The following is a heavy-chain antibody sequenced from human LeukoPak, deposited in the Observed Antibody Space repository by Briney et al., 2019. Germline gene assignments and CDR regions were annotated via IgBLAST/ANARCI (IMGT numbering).Heavy chain of an antibody. CDR2: ISSSSSYI. D-gene: IGHD3-10*01. Sequence: GGSLRLSCAASGLTFSSYSMNWVRQAPGKGLEWVSSISSSSSYIYYADSVKGRFTISRDNAKNSLYLQMNSLRAEDTAVYYCARDWSGYGSGSYYNPISMDVWGKGTTVTVSS. J-gene: IGHJ6*04. V-gene: IGHV3-21*01. CDR1: GLTFSSYS. CDR3: ARDWSGYGSGSYYNPISMDV.